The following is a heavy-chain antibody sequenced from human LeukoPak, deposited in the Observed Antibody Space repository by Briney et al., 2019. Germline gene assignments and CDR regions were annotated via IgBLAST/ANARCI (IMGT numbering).Heavy chain of an antibody. V-gene: IGHV3-23*03. Sequence: GGSLRLSCAATGAASGFTFSTHFLNWVRQAPGKGLEWVSGISGDGTYTYYADSAKGRFTASRDNSRKTLYLQLNNLRVEDTAMYYCAKTFGSGDYWGQEALVTVSS. D-gene: IGHD3-10*01. J-gene: IGHJ4*02. CDR3: AKTFGSGDY. CDR1: GFTFSTHF. CDR2: ISGDGTYT.